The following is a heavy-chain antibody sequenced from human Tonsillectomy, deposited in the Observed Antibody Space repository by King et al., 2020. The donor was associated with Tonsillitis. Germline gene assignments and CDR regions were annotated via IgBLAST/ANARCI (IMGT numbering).Heavy chain of an antibody. D-gene: IGHD2-2*01. CDR2: ISASGGNT. CDR1: GFTFSSYA. J-gene: IGHJ4*02. Sequence: VQLVESGGGLVQPGGSLRLSCAASGFTFSSYAMSWVRQAPGKGLEWVSAISASGGNTYNADSVKGRFTISRDNSKNTLYLQMNSLRAEDTAGYYCAKDLVPAAMGAFDYWGQGTLVTVSS. V-gene: IGHV3-23*04. CDR3: AKDLVPAAMGAFDY.